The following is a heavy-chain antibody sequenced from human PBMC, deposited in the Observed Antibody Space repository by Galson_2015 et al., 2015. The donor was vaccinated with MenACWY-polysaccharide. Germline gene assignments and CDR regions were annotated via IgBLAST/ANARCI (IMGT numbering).Heavy chain of an antibody. CDR2: IIPNIGAP. CDR3: ARGRTVRASGHGVLEY. V-gene: IGHV1-69*11. CDR1: GGSFSDYP. Sequence: SVKVSCKASGGSFSDYPFSWVRLAPGQGLEWLGIIIPNIGAPNYPQKFQGRVTITADESTRTIYMGLSSLGSEDTALYFCARGRTVRASGHGVLEYWGQGSLVTVSS. J-gene: IGHJ4*02. D-gene: IGHD4-11*01.